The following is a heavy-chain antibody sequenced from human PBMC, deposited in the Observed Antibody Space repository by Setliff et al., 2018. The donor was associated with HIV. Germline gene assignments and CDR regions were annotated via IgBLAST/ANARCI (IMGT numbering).Heavy chain of an antibody. Sequence: SETLSLTCTVSGGSITPHYWSWIRQPPGKGLEWIGLIYYSGSTNYSPSLKSRVTISVDSSKNQFSLKLTSVTAADAAIYYCARQFPPYHSGAHYSDLWSQGTLVTLL. D-gene: IGHD6-19*01. CDR3: ARQFPPYHSGAHYSDL. CDR2: IYYSGST. J-gene: IGHJ5*02. V-gene: IGHV4-59*11. CDR1: GGSITPHY.